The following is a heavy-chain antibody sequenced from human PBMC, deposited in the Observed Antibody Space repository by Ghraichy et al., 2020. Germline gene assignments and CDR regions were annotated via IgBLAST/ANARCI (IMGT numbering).Heavy chain of an antibody. Sequence: SETLSLTCAVYGGSFSGYYWSWIRQPPGKGLEWIGEINHSGSTNYNPSLKSRVTISVDTSKNQFSLKLSSVTAADTAVYYCARGRGDFGVVIRRNYFDYWGQGTLVTVSS. D-gene: IGHD3-3*01. CDR2: INHSGST. CDR3: ARGRGDFGVVIRRNYFDY. V-gene: IGHV4-34*01. CDR1: GGSFSGYY. J-gene: IGHJ4*02.